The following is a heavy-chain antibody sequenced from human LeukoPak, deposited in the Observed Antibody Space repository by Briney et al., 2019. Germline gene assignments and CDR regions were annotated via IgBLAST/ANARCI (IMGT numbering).Heavy chain of an antibody. CDR3: ARDKLGSGYSSDFDY. Sequence: PGGSLRLSCAASGFSVSSNYMNWVRQAPGKGLEWVSAIYTGGTTYYADSVKGRFTTSTDNSKSTLYLQMNSLRAEDTAVYYCARDKLGSGYSSDFDYWGQGTLVTVSS. D-gene: IGHD6-19*01. J-gene: IGHJ4*02. CDR1: GFSVSSNY. CDR2: IYTGGTT. V-gene: IGHV3-66*02.